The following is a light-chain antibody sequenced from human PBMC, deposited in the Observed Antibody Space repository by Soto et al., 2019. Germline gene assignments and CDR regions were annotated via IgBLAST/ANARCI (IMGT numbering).Light chain of an antibody. CDR1: SSNLGAGYD. CDR2: GNR. J-gene: IGLJ2*01. V-gene: IGLV1-40*01. Sequence: QSVLTQPPSVSGAPGQRVTISCTGNSSNLGAGYDVHWYQQLPGAAPKLVIFGNRNRPSGVPDRISGSKSGTSASLAISGLRSEDEADYYCAAWDDRLSGLVFGRGTKLTVL. CDR3: AAWDDRLSGLV.